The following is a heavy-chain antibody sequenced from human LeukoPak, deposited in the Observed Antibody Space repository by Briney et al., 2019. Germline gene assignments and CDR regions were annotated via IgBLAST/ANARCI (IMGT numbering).Heavy chain of an antibody. V-gene: IGHV4-34*01. Sequence: PSETLSLTCAVYGGSFSGYYWSWIRQPPGKGLEWIGEINHSGSTNYNPSLKSRVTISVDTSKNQFSLKLSSVTAADTAVYYCARDYYDSSGYSLNYWGQGTLVTVSS. D-gene: IGHD3-22*01. J-gene: IGHJ4*02. CDR2: INHSGST. CDR3: ARDYYDSSGYSLNY. CDR1: GGSFSGYY.